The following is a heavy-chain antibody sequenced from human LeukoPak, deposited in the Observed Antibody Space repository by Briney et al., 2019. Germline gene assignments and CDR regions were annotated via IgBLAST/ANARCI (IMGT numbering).Heavy chain of an antibody. V-gene: IGHV3-9*01. D-gene: IGHD3-3*01. CDR3: AKDFTFLERHQFDY. CDR2: ISWSSGTI. CDR1: GFTFGDYG. J-gene: IGHJ4*02. Sequence: GGSLRLSCAASGFTFGDYGMHWVRQRPGKGLVWVSGISWSSGTIVYADSVKGRFTISRDNAKNALYLQMNNLRPDDTALYYCAKDFTFLERHQFDYWGQGTLVTVSS.